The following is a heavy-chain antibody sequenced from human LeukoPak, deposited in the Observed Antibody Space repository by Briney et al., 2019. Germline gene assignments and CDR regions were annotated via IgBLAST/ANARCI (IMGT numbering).Heavy chain of an antibody. CDR2: IRSKANSYAT. V-gene: IGHV3-73*01. J-gene: IGHJ4*02. Sequence: PGGSLRLSCAASGFTLSGSAMHWVRQASGKGLEWVGRIRSKANSYATAYAASVKGRFTISRDDSKNTAYLQMNSLKTEDTAVYYCTRRLNYYDSSCSDYWGQGTLVTVSS. CDR1: GFTLSGSA. CDR3: TRRLNYYDSSCSDY. D-gene: IGHD3-22*01.